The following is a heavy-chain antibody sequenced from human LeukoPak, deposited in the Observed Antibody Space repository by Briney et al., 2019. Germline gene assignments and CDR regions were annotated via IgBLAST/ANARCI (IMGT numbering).Heavy chain of an antibody. J-gene: IGHJ4*02. CDR1: GFTVSSKY. CDR2: IYSGGST. V-gene: IGHV3-53*01. D-gene: IGHD2-15*01. Sequence: GGSLRLSCAASGFTVSSKYMSGVRQAPGKGLEWVSVIYSGGSTYYADSVKGRFTISRDDSKNTLYLQMNSLRAEDTAVYYCAGTFRAYCSGGSCGYATHYLDCWGQGTLVTVSS. CDR3: AGTFRAYCSGGSCGYATHYLDC.